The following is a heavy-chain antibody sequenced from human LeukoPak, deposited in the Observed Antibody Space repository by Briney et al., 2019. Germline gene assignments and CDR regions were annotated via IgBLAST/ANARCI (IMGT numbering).Heavy chain of an antibody. Sequence: PGGSLRLSCAASGFTFSSYNMNWVRQAPGKGLEWVSSISSSSSYIYYADSVKGRFTISRDNAKNSLYLQMNSLRAEDTAVYYCARVIFVAGSGGGYYYYGMDVWGQGTTVTVSS. V-gene: IGHV3-21*01. J-gene: IGHJ6*02. CDR3: ARVIFVAGSGGGYYYYGMDV. CDR2: ISSSSSYI. D-gene: IGHD3-10*01. CDR1: GFTFSSYN.